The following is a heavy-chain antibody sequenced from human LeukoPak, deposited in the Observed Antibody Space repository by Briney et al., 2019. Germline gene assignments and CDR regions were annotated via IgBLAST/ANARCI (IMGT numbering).Heavy chain of an antibody. CDR3: AKVRYRGSYFDY. CDR2: ISGDGAST. CDR1: GFTFDAYA. J-gene: IGHJ4*02. Sequence: PGGSLRLSCAASGFTFDAYAMHWVRQPPGKGLEWVSVISGDGASTYYADSVKGRFTISRDTSKDFLYLQMNSLTTDDTALYYCAKVRYRGSYFDYWGQGTLVTVSS. D-gene: IGHD1-26*01. V-gene: IGHV3-43*02.